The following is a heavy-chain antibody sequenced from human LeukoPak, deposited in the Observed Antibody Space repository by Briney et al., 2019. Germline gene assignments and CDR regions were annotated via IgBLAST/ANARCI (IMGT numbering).Heavy chain of an antibody. CDR3: ATLRGHSTAVLDY. CDR2: IRHDGAT. Sequence: SETLSLTCTVSGGSISSLTSDYWTWIRQPPGKRLEWIGYIRHDGATNYNPSLKSRVTMSVDTSKTHFSLRLSYVTAADTAVYYCATLRGHSTAVLDYWGQGTLVTVSS. D-gene: IGHD2-2*01. CDR1: GGSISSLTSDY. J-gene: IGHJ4*02. V-gene: IGHV4-61*03.